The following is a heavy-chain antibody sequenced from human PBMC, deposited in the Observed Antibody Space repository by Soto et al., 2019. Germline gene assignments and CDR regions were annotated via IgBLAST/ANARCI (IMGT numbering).Heavy chain of an antibody. Sequence: SETLSLTCTVSGGSISSSSYYWGWIRQPPGKGLEYIGSIYYGGSTYSNPSLKSRVTISVDTSKNQFSLNLSSVTAADTAVYYCATFKSPIYYDSPGPIEYWGQGTLVTVSS. D-gene: IGHD3-22*01. CDR2: IYYGGST. V-gene: IGHV4-39*01. J-gene: IGHJ4*02. CDR1: GGSISSSSYY. CDR3: ATFKSPIYYDSPGPIEY.